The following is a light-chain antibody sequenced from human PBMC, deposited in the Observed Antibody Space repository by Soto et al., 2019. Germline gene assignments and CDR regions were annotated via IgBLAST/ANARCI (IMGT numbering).Light chain of an antibody. CDR2: GAS. Sequence: EIVLTQSPGTLSLSPGERATLSCRASQSVSSSYLAWYQQKAGQAPTLLIYGASSRATGIPDRFSGSGSGTDFTITISRLEPEDFAVYYCQQYGRWWTFGQGTKVEIK. CDR3: QQYGRWWT. CDR1: QSVSSSY. J-gene: IGKJ1*01. V-gene: IGKV3-20*01.